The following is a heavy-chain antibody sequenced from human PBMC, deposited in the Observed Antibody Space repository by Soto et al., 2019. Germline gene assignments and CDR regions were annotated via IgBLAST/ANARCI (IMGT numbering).Heavy chain of an antibody. V-gene: IGHV1-18*01. Sequence: ASVKVSCKASGYTFTSSGISWLRQAPGQKLEWMGWSSAYNGNTNYAQKLQGRVPMTTDTSTSTAYMELRSLRSDDTAVYYCARHMMAQFTVTTRLGAFDIWVRGTMVTVSS. D-gene: IGHD4-17*01. CDR1: GYTFTSSG. CDR3: ARHMMAQFTVTTRLGAFDI. CDR2: SSAYNGNT. J-gene: IGHJ3*02.